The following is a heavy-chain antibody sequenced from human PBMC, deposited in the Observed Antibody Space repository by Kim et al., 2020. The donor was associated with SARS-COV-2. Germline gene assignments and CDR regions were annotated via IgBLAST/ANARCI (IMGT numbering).Heavy chain of an antibody. CDR1: GFTFSSYS. CDR3: ARDRGSGWFDY. Sequence: GGSLRLSCAASGFTFSSYSMNWVRQAPGKGLEWVSSISSSSSYIYYEDSVKGRFTISRDNAKNSLYLQMNSLRAEDTAVYYCARDRGSGWFDYWGQGTLVTVSS. J-gene: IGHJ4*02. D-gene: IGHD6-19*01. V-gene: IGHV3-21*01. CDR2: ISSSSSYI.